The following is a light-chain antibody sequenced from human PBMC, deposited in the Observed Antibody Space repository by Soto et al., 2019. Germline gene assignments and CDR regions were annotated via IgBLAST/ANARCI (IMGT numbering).Light chain of an antibody. CDR2: HTS. CDR3: QQYSALWT. J-gene: IGKJ1*01. CDR1: QSVTTY. Sequence: EIVLTQSPATLSLSQGERATLSCRASQSVTTYLAWYQQKPGQAPRLLIYHTSNRAAGIPARFSGSGSGTDFTLTISSLEPEDFAVYYCQQYSALWTFGQGTKVDIK. V-gene: IGKV3-11*01.